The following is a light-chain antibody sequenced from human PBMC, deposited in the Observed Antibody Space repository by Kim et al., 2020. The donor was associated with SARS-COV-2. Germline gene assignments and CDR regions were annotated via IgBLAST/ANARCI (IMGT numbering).Light chain of an antibody. CDR3: QQYAGSPIT. V-gene: IGKV3D-20*01. J-gene: IGKJ5*01. CDR1: QTVTSNY. CDR2: NAY. Sequence: SPGERATLSCGASQTVTSNYLAWYQQKPGLAPRLLIANAYTRATGIPDRFSGSGSGTDFTLTINRLEPEDFAVYYCQQYAGSPITFGQGTRLEIK.